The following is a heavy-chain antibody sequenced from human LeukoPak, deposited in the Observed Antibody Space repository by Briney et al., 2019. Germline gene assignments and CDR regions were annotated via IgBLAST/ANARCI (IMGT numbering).Heavy chain of an antibody. CDR1: GGSISSSSYY. D-gene: IGHD3-10*01. CDR2: IYYSGST. CDR3: ARSTADYYGSGRYNWFDP. J-gene: IGHJ5*02. V-gene: IGHV4-39*01. Sequence: SKTLSLTCTVSGGSISSSSYYWGWIRQPPGKGLEWIGSIYYSGSTYYNPSLKSRVTISVDTSKNQFSLKLSSVTAADTAVYYCARSTADYYGSGRYNWFDPWGQGTLVTVSS.